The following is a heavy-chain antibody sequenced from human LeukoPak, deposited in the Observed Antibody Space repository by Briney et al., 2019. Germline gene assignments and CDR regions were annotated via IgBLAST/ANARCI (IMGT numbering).Heavy chain of an antibody. CDR2: IRPGGDGP. CDR1: GNSLNNYH. CDR3: GRDPTYRNYFDS. J-gene: IGHJ4*02. D-gene: IGHD1-1*01. Sequence: ASVKVSCKASGNSLNNYHMHWVRQAPGQGLEWLGIIRPGGDGPSYAQKFQGPVTMTRDMSTSTVYMELSSLTSDDTAVYYCGRDPTYRNYFDSWGQGTLVTVSS. V-gene: IGHV1-46*02.